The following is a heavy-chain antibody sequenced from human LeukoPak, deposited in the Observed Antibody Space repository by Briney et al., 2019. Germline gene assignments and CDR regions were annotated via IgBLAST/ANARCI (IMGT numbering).Heavy chain of an antibody. CDR2: INHSGST. D-gene: IGHD5-24*01. V-gene: IGHV4-34*01. J-gene: IGHJ6*03. CDR1: DESFSGYY. Sequence: PSETLSLTCGVYDESFSGYYWSWIRQPPGKGLEWIGEINHSGSTNYNPSLKSRVTISVDTSKNQFSLKLSSVTAADTAVYYCARVRSRWLQRPYYYMDVWGKGTTVTVSS. CDR3: ARVRSRWLQRPYYYMDV.